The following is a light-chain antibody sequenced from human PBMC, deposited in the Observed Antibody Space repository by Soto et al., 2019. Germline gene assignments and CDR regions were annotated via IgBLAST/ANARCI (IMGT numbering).Light chain of an antibody. Sequence: EIVLTQSPATLSLSPGERATLSCRASQSASSYLAWYQQKPGQAPRLLIYDASNRATGIPARFSGSGSGTDFTLTISSLAPEDFAVYYCQQRINWPLTFGGGTKVEIK. CDR2: DAS. J-gene: IGKJ4*01. V-gene: IGKV3-11*01. CDR1: QSASSY. CDR3: QQRINWPLT.